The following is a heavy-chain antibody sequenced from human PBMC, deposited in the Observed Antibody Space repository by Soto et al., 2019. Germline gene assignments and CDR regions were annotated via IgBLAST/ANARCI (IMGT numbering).Heavy chain of an antibody. J-gene: IGHJ6*02. V-gene: IGHV3-33*01. D-gene: IGHD6-13*01. CDR3: ARPTIAAAGTYYYRMDV. CDR2: IWYDGSNK. CDR1: GFTFSSYG. Sequence: QVQLVESGGGVVQPGRSLRLSCAASGFTFSSYGMHWVRQAPGKGLEWVAVIWYDGSNKYYADSVKGRFTISRDNSKNTLYLQMRSLRAEETAVYYCARPTIAAAGTYYYRMDVWGQGTTVTVSS.